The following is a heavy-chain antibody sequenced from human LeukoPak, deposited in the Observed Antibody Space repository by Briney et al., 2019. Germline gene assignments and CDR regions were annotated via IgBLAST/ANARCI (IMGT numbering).Heavy chain of an antibody. CDR2: ISGTGGST. J-gene: IGHJ5*02. V-gene: IGHV3-23*01. CDR1: GFTFSSYA. Sequence: GGSLRLSCAASGFTFSSYAMTWVRQAPGKGLEWVSGISGTGGSTYYADSVKGRFTISRDNSKNTLYLQMNRLRADDTAVYYCAKDGDSIVSTITPDHSGQGTLVTVSS. CDR3: AKDGDSIVSTITPDH. D-gene: IGHD5/OR15-5a*01.